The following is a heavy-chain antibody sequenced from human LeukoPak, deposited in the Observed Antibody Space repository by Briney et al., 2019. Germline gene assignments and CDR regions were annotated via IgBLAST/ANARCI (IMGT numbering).Heavy chain of an antibody. CDR2: ISDNGANT. V-gene: IGHV3-23*01. D-gene: IGHD2-15*01. Sequence: PGGSLRLSCAASGFTFRSYGMSWVRQAPGKGLEWVSIISDNGANTYYADSVRGRFTISRDNSQNTLYLQMNSLRAEDMAVYYCARAGRLLPLDFDYWGQGTLVTVSS. J-gene: IGHJ4*02. CDR1: GFTFRSYG. CDR3: ARAGRLLPLDFDY.